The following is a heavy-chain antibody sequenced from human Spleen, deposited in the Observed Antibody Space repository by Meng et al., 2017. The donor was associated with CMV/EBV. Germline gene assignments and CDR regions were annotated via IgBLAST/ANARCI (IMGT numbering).Heavy chain of an antibody. V-gene: IGHV3-23*01. CDR1: GFTFSSSA. CDR2: ISSSGGDT. J-gene: IGHJ4*02. Sequence: SCASSGFTFSSSAMSWVRQAPGKGLEWVPAISSSGGDTYYADSVKGRFTISRDNSKNTLYLQMNSLRAEDTAVYYCAKLPVRGVIDYWGQGTLVTVSS. CDR3: AKLPVRGVIDY. D-gene: IGHD3-10*01.